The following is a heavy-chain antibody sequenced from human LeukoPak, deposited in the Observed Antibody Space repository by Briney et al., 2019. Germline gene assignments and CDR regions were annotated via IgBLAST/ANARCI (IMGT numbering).Heavy chain of an antibody. D-gene: IGHD3-10*01. Sequence: GESLKISCHGSGYAFPSYYIGWVRQMPGKGLEWMGHIFPGDSDTRYSPSFQGQVTISADKSISTAYLQWSCLKASDTAMYYCARPGTMVRGVMAYWGQGTLVAVSS. J-gene: IGHJ4*02. CDR3: ARPGTMVRGVMAY. CDR1: GYAFPSYY. V-gene: IGHV5-51*01. CDR2: IFPGDSDT.